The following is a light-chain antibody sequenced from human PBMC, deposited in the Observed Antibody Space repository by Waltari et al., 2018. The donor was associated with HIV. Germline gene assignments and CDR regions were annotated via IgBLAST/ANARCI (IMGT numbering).Light chain of an antibody. J-gene: IGKJ1*01. CDR2: WAA. CDR3: QQYYSTPPT. Sequence: DIAMTPSPASLCVSLGERATINCKSSQSVLHNSNNKSYIAWYQQKPGQPPKLLLYWAATRESGVPDRFSGSGSGTDFTLTVSSLQAEDVSVFYCQQYYSTPPTFGQGTKVEI. CDR1: QSVLHNSNNKSY. V-gene: IGKV4-1*01.